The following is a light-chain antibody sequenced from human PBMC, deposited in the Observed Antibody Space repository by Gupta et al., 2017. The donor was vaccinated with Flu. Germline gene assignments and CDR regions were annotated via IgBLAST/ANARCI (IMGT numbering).Light chain of an antibody. J-gene: IGLJ2*01. CDR1: STDIGSYDY. CDR2: EVT. V-gene: IGLV2-14*01. Sequence: QSALTEPASVSGPPGQSITISCIGTSTDIGSYDYVSWYQQHPGKAPKLMIYEVTNRPSGVSNRFSGSKSGNTASLTISGLQAEDEADYYCSSFTSRSSLVFGGGTRLTVL. CDR3: SSFTSRSSLV.